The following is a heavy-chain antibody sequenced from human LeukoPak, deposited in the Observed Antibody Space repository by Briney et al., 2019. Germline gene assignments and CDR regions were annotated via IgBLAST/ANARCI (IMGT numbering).Heavy chain of an antibody. CDR2: IYYSGST. D-gene: IGHD6-19*01. CDR3: ARHLLIAVADFFDY. Sequence: PSETLSLTCTVSGGSISSSSYYCGWISQPPGKGLEWIGSIYYSGSTYYNPSLKSRVTISVDTSKNQFSLKLSSVTAADTAVYYCARHLLIAVADFFDYWGQGTLVTVSS. V-gene: IGHV4-39*01. J-gene: IGHJ4*02. CDR1: GGSISSSSYY.